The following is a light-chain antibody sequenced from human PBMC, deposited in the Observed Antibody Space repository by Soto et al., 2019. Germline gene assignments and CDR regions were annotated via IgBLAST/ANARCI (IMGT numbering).Light chain of an antibody. V-gene: IGKV1-9*01. Sequence: DIQLTQSPSFLSASVGDRVTITCRASQGISSYLAWYQQRPGKAPKLLMYGASTLPSGVPSRSSGSASGTTFTLTINNLQPEDFATYYCQQLNNCPRTFGQGTKVE. CDR2: GAS. CDR1: QGISSY. CDR3: QQLNNCPRT. J-gene: IGKJ1*01.